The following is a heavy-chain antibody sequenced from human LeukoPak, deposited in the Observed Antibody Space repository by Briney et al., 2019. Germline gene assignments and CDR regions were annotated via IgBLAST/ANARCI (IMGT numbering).Heavy chain of an antibody. CDR1: GFTFSSYS. V-gene: IGHV3-21*01. Sequence: GGSLRLSCAASGFTFSSYSMNWVRQAPGKGLEWASSISSSSSYIYYADSVKGRFTISRDNAKNSLYLQMNSLRAEDTAVYYCAIDIVVVPAANDAFDIWGQGTMVTVSS. CDR2: ISSSSSYI. D-gene: IGHD2-2*01. J-gene: IGHJ3*02. CDR3: AIDIVVVPAANDAFDI.